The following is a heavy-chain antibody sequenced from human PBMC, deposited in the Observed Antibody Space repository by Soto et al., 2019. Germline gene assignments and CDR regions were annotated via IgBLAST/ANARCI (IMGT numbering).Heavy chain of an antibody. CDR2: IDWDDDK. CDR1: GFSLSTSGMC. CDR3: ARIRGQQLVQGGAFAI. Sequence: SGPTLVNPFHTLTLTCTFSGFSLSTSGMCVSWIRQPPGKALEWLALIDWDDDKYYSTSLKTRLTISKDTSKNQVVLTMTSMDPVDTATYYCARIRGQQLVQGGAFAIWGQGTMVTVSS. D-gene: IGHD6-13*01. J-gene: IGHJ3*02. V-gene: IGHV2-70*01.